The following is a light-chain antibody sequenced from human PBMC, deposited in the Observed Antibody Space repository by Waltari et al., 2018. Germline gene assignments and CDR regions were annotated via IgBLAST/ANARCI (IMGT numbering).Light chain of an antibody. J-gene: IGKJ3*01. CDR2: GGS. CDR1: QGISSY. Sequence: IQLTQSPLSLSASVGARVPITCRASQGISSYLAWYQQKAGRAPKLLIYGGSTLPNGVPSRFSGSGFGTDFTLTISSLQPEDFATYYCLQVNSYPFTFGPGTTVDIK. V-gene: IGKV1-9*01. CDR3: LQVNSYPFT.